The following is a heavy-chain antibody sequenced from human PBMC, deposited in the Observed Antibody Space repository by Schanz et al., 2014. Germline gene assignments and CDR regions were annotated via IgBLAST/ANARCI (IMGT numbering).Heavy chain of an antibody. Sequence: SYAVFCLKKNSNYMSLVRQAPGRVREGVSVLYSGHITYYADSVNGRFTISRDNSNNTLCLQMNILKVEDTSLYFGPRLLPLTVCGGDCLDYWGQGTQVTVFS. CDR2: LYSGHIT. CDR1: CLKKNSNY. D-gene: IGHD2-21*01. J-gene: IGHJ4*02. CDR3: PRLLPLTVCGGDCLDY. V-gene: IGHV3-53*01.